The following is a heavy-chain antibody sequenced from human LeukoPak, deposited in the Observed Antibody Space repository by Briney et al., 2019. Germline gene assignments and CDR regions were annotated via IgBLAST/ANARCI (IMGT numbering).Heavy chain of an antibody. CDR2: INPSGGST. CDR3: ATLAFGVVIIDF. CDR1: GYTFTNYY. D-gene: IGHD3-3*01. V-gene: IGHV1-46*01. J-gene: IGHJ4*02. Sequence: ASVKVSCKASGYTFTNYYMHGVRQAPGQGLEWMGIINPSGGSTSYAQKFQGRVTMTRDTSTSTVYMELSSLRSEDTAVYYCATLAFGVVIIDFWGQGTLVTVSS.